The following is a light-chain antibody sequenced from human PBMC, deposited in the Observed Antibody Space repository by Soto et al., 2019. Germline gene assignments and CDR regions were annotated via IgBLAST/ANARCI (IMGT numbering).Light chain of an antibody. J-gene: IGLJ3*02. CDR1: NIGSKS. V-gene: IGLV3-21*04. CDR2: YDR. CDR3: QVWDSSGDHSVV. Sequence: SYELTQLPSVSVAPGKTANISGGGNNIGSKSVHWYQQRPGQAPVLVISYDRDRRSGIPERFSGSNSGNSATLTVSRVEVEDEADYYCQVWDSSGDHSVVFGGGTKLTVL.